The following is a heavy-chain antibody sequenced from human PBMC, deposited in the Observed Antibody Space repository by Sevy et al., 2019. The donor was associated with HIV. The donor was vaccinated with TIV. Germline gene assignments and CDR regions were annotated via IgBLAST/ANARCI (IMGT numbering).Heavy chain of an antibody. Sequence: GGSLRLSCAASGFSFSSYALHWVRQAPGKGLEWVAVISYDGSNKYYADSVKGRFTISRDNSKNTLYLQMNSLRAEDTAVYYCARGGGICSGQNSDRAFDIWGQGTLVTVSS. CDR2: ISYDGSNK. J-gene: IGHJ4*03. CDR1: GFSFSSYA. CDR3: ARGGGICSGQNSDRAFDI. V-gene: IGHV3-30-3*01. D-gene: IGHD2-15*01.